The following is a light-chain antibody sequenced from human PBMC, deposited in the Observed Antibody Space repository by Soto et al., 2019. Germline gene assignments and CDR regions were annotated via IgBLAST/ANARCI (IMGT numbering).Light chain of an antibody. CDR1: QSISSY. CDR2: AAS. J-gene: IGKJ2*01. V-gene: IGKV1-39*01. Sequence: DIQMTQSPSSLSASVGDRVTITCRASQSISSYLNWYQQKPGKAPKLLIYAASSLQSGVPSRFSGSGSETDFTLTISSLQPEDFATYYCQQSYSTPYTCGQGTKVDIK. CDR3: QQSYSTPYT.